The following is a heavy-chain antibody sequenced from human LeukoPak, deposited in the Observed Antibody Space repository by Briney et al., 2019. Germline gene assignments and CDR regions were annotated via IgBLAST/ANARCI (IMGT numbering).Heavy chain of an antibody. CDR3: VKGGVVVIYYFDY. J-gene: IGHJ4*02. CDR2: ISSNGGST. Sequence: GGSLRLSCSASGFTFSSYAMHWVRQAPGKGLEYVSAISSNGGSTYYADSVKGRFTISRDNSKNTLYLQMGSLRAEDTAVYYCVKGGVVVIYYFDYWGQGTLVTVSS. CDR1: GFTFSSYA. D-gene: IGHD3-22*01. V-gene: IGHV3-64D*06.